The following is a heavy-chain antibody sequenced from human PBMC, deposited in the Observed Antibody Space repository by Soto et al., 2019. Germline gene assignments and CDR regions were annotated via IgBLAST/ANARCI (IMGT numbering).Heavy chain of an antibody. CDR1: GFTFSSYS. V-gene: IGHV3-21*01. CDR3: AIDKGGTTGIPYAYYYMDI. J-gene: IGHJ6*03. Sequence: PGGSLRLSCAASGFTFSSYSMNWVRQAPGKGLEWVSSISSSSSYIYYADSVKGRFTISRDNAKNSLYLQMNSLRAEDTAVYYCAIDKGGTTGIPYAYYYMDIWGKETTLTVSS. CDR2: ISSSSSYI. D-gene: IGHD4-17*01.